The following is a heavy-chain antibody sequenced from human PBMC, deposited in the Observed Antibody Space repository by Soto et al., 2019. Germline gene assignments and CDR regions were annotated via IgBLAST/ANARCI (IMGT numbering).Heavy chain of an antibody. Sequence: SETLSLTCNVSGAPIGGGVLTWNWIRQTPGRGMEWIGCLYGSGNSYFNPSLKSRVTISVDRSKNQFSLTMLSVTAADTAVYFCASTSASSYDFFAAWGQGILVTSPQ. CDR3: ASTSASSYDFFAA. CDR1: GAPIGGGVLT. D-gene: IGHD3-3*01. CDR2: LYGSGNS. J-gene: IGHJ4*02. V-gene: IGHV4-30-2*01.